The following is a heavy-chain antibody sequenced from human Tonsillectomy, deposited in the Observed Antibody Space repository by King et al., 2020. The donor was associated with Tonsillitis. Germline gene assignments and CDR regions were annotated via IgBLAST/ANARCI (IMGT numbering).Heavy chain of an antibody. CDR1: GFTFDDYA. V-gene: IGHV3-9*01. CDR2: INWNSGII. CDR3: AKEKTSSLALDGMDV. D-gene: IGHD2-2*01. J-gene: IGHJ6*02. Sequence: VQLVESGGGLVQPGRSLRLSCAASGFTFDDYAMHWVRQAPGKGLEWVSTINWNSGIIAYADSVKGRFTISRDNAKSSLYLHMNSLRAEDTALYYCAKEKTSSLALDGMDVWGQGTTVTVSS.